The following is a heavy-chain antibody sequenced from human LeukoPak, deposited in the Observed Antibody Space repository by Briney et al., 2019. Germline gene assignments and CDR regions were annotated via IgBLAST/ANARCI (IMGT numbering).Heavy chain of an antibody. J-gene: IGHJ4*02. CDR1: GGSISSYY. CDR2: IYYSGST. D-gene: IGHD3-22*01. V-gene: IGHV4-59*08. Sequence: SETLSLTCPVSGGSISSYYWSWIRQPPGKGLEWIGYIYYSGSTNYNPSLKSRVTISVDTSKNQFSLKLHSVTAADTAVYYCATHGQGYYEYYFDNWGQGTLVTVSS. CDR3: ATHGQGYYEYYFDN.